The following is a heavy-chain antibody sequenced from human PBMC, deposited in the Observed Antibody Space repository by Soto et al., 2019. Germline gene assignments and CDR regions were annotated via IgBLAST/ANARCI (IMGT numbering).Heavy chain of an antibody. CDR3: ARAMDFWSGPDY. CDR1: GGSISSYY. V-gene: IGHV4-59*01. D-gene: IGHD3-3*01. CDR2: IYYSGST. Sequence: SETLSLTCTVSGGSISSYYWSWIRQPPGKGLKWIGYIYYSGSTNYNPSLKSRVTISVDTSKNQFSLKLSSVTAADTAVYYCARAMDFWSGPDYWGQGTQVTVSS. J-gene: IGHJ4*02.